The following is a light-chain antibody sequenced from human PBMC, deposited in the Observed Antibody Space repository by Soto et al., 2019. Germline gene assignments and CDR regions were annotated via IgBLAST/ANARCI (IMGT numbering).Light chain of an antibody. CDR1: QSVSSN. Sequence: EIVMTQSPATLSVSPGERATLSCRASQSVSSNLAWYQQKPGQAPRLLIYGASSRASGVPDRFSGSGSGTDFTLTISRLEPEDFEVYYCQQYGSSPWTSGQGTKVDIK. J-gene: IGKJ1*01. V-gene: IGKV3-20*01. CDR3: QQYGSSPWT. CDR2: GAS.